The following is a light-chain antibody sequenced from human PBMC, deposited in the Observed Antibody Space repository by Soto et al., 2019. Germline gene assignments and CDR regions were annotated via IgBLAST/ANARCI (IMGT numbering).Light chain of an antibody. J-gene: IGKJ1*01. CDR1: QSVSSRS. CDR3: QLYGNSRT. V-gene: IGKV3-20*01. CDR2: DAS. Sequence: EIVLTQSPGTLSLSPGERATLSCRASQSVSSRSLAWYQQKPGQAPRLLIYDASSRVTGIPDRFSGSGSGTDFTLTISRLEPDDFAVYYCQLYGNSRTFGQGTKVDIK.